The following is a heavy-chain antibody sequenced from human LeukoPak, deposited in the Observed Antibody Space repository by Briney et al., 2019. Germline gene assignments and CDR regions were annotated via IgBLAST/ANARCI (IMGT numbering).Heavy chain of an antibody. D-gene: IGHD5-18*01. V-gene: IGHV4-31*02. CDR2: IYYSGST. Sequence: GLXXIGYIYYSGSTYYNPSLKSRVTISVDTSKNQFSLKLSSVTAADTAVYYCARDSQVEVTAIDHWGQGTLVTVSS. CDR3: ARDSQVEVTAIDH. J-gene: IGHJ5*02.